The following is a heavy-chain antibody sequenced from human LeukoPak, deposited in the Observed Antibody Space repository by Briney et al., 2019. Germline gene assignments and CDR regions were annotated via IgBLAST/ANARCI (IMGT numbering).Heavy chain of an antibody. V-gene: IGHV3-64*01. CDR3: AREARPRSYFDY. J-gene: IGHJ4*02. Sequence: PGGSLRLSCAASGFTFSSYAMHWVRQAPGKGLEYVSAISSNGGSTYYANSVKGRFTISRDNSKNTLYLQMGSLRAEDVAVYYCAREARPRSYFDYWGQGTLVTVSS. CDR2: ISSNGGST. CDR1: GFTFSSYA. D-gene: IGHD1-14*01.